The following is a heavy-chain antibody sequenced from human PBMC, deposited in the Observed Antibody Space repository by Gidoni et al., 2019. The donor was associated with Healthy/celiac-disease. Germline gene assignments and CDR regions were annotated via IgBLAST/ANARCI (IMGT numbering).Heavy chain of an antibody. CDR1: GYTFTGYY. CDR3: ARLCANGVCYTGWFDP. V-gene: IGHV1-2*02. CDR2: INPNSGGT. D-gene: IGHD2-8*01. Sequence: QVQLVQSGAEVKKPGASVKVSCKASGYTFTGYYMHWVRQAPGQGLEWMGWINPNSGGTNYAQKFQGRVTMTRDTSISTAYMELSRLRSDDTAVYYCARLCANGVCYTGWFDPWGQGTLVTVSS. J-gene: IGHJ5*02.